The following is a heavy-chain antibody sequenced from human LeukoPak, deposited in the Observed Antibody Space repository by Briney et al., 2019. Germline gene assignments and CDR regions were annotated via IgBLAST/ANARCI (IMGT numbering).Heavy chain of an antibody. CDR3: ARAFVAAVPEGWFDP. V-gene: IGHV1-69*13. CDR2: IIPIFGTA. CDR1: GGTFSSYA. Sequence: SVKVSCKASGGTFSSYAISWVRQAPGQGLEWMGGIIPIFGTANYAQKFQGRVTITADESTSTAYMELSSLRSEDTAVYYCARAFVAAVPEGWFDPWGQGTLVTVSS. D-gene: IGHD6-25*01. J-gene: IGHJ5*02.